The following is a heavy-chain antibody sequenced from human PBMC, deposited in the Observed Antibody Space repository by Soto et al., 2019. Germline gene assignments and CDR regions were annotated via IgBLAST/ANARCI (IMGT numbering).Heavy chain of an antibody. D-gene: IGHD3-22*01. J-gene: IGHJ4*02. V-gene: IGHV1-8*01. Sequence: ASVKVSCKASGYTFTNSDINWMRQATGQGLEWMGWMNPHSGDTGYAQKFQGQVTISADKSISTAYLQWSSLKASDTAMYYCARPSYDSSGYVLYWGQGTLVTVSS. CDR3: ARPSYDSSGYVLY. CDR2: MNPHSGDT. CDR1: GYTFTNSD.